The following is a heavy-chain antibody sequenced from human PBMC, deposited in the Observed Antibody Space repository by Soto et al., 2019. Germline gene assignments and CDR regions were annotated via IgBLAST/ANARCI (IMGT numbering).Heavy chain of an antibody. J-gene: IGHJ6*02. CDR2: ISKDGSNQ. CDR1: GFTFKRYS. V-gene: IGHV3-30-3*01. CDR3: AREGFLWFQELVMGNYSRGVDV. Sequence: GGSLRLSCAASGFTFKRYSMYWVRQAPGRGLEWVAAISKDGSNQYYIDAVKGRFTISRDNSKNTLYLQRNSLRRDDTAVYYCAREGFLWFQELVMGNYSRGVDVWGQGTAVTAP. D-gene: IGHD3-10*01.